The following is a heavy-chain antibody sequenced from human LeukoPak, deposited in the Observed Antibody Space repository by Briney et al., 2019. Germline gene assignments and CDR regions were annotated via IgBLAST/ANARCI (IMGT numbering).Heavy chain of an antibody. Sequence: GGSLRLSCASSGFTFSSYWMTWVRQAPGKGLEWVANIKHDGSEKYYVDSVKGRFTISRDNARNSLYLQMNSLRAEDTAVYYCARGAFGGVIVPFDYWGQGTLVTVSS. CDR3: ARGAFGGVIVPFDY. D-gene: IGHD3-16*02. CDR2: IKHDGSEK. CDR1: GFTFSSYW. J-gene: IGHJ4*02. V-gene: IGHV3-7*04.